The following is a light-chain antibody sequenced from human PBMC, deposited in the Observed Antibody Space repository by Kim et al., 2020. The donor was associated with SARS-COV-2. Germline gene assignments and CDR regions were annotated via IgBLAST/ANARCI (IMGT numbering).Light chain of an antibody. CDR3: QQFASFPIT. Sequence: AIQLTQSPSSLSASVGDTFTITCRASQGINSALAWYQQKPGKAPILLIYDASTLQSGVPSRFSGSGPGTYFTLTIFSLQPEDFATYYCQQFASFPITFGQGTRLEIK. CDR1: QGINSA. V-gene: IGKV1-13*02. J-gene: IGKJ5*01. CDR2: DAS.